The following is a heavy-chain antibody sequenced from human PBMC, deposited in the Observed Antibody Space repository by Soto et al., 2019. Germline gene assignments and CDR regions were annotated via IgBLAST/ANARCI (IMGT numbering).Heavy chain of an antibody. CDR1: GGSISSGDYY. J-gene: IGHJ5*02. V-gene: IGHV4-30-4*01. CDR2: IYYSGST. D-gene: IGHD6-19*01. Sequence: SETLSLTCTVSGGSISSGDYYWSWIRQPPGKGLEWIGYIYYSGSTYYNPSLKSRVTISVDTSKNQLSLKLSSVTAADTAVYYCAREGAVALNWFDPWGQGTLVTVSS. CDR3: AREGAVALNWFDP.